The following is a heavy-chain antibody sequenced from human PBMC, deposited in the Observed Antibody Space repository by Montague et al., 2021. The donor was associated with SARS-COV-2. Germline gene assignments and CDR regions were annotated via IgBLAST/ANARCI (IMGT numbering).Heavy chain of an antibody. D-gene: IGHD6-13*01. V-gene: IGHV3-66*02. Sequence: SLRLSCAASGFTVTSNYMNWVRQAPGKGLEWASTIFSDGSRWYTDSVEGRFTISRDNSKNTVSLQMNSLRVEDTAVYFCAREDGRGGSSWYLYWGQGTLVTVSS. J-gene: IGHJ4*02. CDR3: AREDGRGGSSWYLY. CDR2: IFSDGSR. CDR1: GFTVTSNY.